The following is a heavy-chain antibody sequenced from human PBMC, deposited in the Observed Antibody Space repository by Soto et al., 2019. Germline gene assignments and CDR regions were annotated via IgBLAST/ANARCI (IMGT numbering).Heavy chain of an antibody. CDR1: GDTIYSDNYY. V-gene: IGHV4-30-4*01. Sequence: QVQLRESGPGLVKPSQTLSLTCTVSGDTIYSDNYYWTWIRQPPGRGLELIAYIYYSGKTYYNPSLTSRTIISADTSKNQFSPRPSSVTAADTAVACCACGESMLPSRLPSPLDFWSQGIMVTVSS. J-gene: IGHJ4*01. D-gene: IGHD2-21*02. CDR3: ACGESMLPSRLPSPLDF. CDR2: IYYSGKT.